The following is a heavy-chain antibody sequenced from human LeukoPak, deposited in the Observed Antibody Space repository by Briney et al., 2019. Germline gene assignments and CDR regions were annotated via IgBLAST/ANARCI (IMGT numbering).Heavy chain of an antibody. CDR1: GGSISSGDYY. J-gene: IGHJ4*02. Sequence: PSQTLSLTCTVSGGSISSGDYYWSWIRQPPGKGLEWIGYIYYSGSTYYNPSLKSRVTISVDTSKNQFSLKLSSVTAADTAVYYCARVSTVTTYGWLYFDYWGQGTLVTVSS. D-gene: IGHD4-11*01. CDR2: IYYSGST. V-gene: IGHV4-30-4*08. CDR3: ARVSTVTTYGWLYFDY.